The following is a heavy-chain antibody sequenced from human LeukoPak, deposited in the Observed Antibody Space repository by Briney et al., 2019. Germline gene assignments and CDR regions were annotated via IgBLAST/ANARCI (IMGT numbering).Heavy chain of an antibody. CDR2: IYYSGST. CDR1: GGSISSYY. D-gene: IGHD3-10*01. Sequence: SETLSLTCTVSGGSISSYYWSWIRQPPGKGLEWIGYIYYSGSTNYNPSLKSRVTISVDTSKNQFSLKLSSVTAADTAVYYCARGVSHLFDYWGQGTLLTVSS. CDR3: ARGVSHLFDY. J-gene: IGHJ4*02. V-gene: IGHV4-59*01.